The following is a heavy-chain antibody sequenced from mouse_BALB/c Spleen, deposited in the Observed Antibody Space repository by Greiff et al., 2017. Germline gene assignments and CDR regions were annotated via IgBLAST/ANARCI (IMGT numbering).Heavy chain of an antibody. CDR1: GFTFTDYY. CDR3: ARDPPYGLYAMDY. Sequence: EVKLMESGGGLVQPGGSLRLSCATSGFTFTDYYMSWVRQPPGKALEWLGFIRNKANGYTTEYSASVKGRFTISRDNSQSILYLQMNTLRAEDSATYYCARDPPYGLYAMDYWGQGTSVTVSS. J-gene: IGHJ4*01. CDR2: IRNKANGYTT. D-gene: IGHD1-1*02. V-gene: IGHV7-3*02.